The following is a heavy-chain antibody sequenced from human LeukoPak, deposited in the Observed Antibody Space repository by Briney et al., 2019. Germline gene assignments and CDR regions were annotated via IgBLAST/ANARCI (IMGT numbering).Heavy chain of an antibody. V-gene: IGHV3-30-3*01. J-gene: IGHJ6*02. D-gene: IGHD3-9*01. Sequence: GGSLRLSCAASGFGFINDAMHWVRQAPGKGLEWVAIISYDGTTKYYADSVRGRFTISRDNAKNTLYLQMNTLRVEDTAVYYCTRDLMDYDVSTGLHHYYMDVWGQGTTVTVSS. CDR3: TRDLMDYDVSTGLHHYYMDV. CDR1: GFGFINDA. CDR2: ISYDGTTK.